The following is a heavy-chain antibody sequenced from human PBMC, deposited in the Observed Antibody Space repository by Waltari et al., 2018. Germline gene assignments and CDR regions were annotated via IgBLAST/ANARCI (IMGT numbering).Heavy chain of an antibody. V-gene: IGHV3-48*04. CDR1: GFTFSSYS. CDR2: ISGDSGSI. CDR3: ARDRDWAFDI. J-gene: IGHJ3*02. Sequence: EVQLVESGGGLVQPGGSLRLPCAASGFTFSSYSMHWFRQAPGKGLEWVSYISGDSGSIHYADSVKGRITVSRDNAKNSLYLQMSSLTAEDTAVFYCARDRDWAFDIWGQGTMVTVSS. D-gene: IGHD2-21*01.